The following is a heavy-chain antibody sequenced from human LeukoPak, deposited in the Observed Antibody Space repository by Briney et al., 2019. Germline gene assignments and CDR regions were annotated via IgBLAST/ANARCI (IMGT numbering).Heavy chain of an antibody. CDR1: GFTFSSYA. D-gene: IGHD5-18*01. Sequence: PGGSLGLSCAASGFTFSSYAMSWVRQAPGKGLEWVSAISGSGGSTYYADSVKGRFTISRDNSKNTLYLQMNSLRAEDTAVYYCARIPPLYYYYYYMDVWGKGTTVTVSS. CDR2: ISGSGGST. J-gene: IGHJ6*03. V-gene: IGHV3-23*01. CDR3: ARIPPLYYYYYYMDV.